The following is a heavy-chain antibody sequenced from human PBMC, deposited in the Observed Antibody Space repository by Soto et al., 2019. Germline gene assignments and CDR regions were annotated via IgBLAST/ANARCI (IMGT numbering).Heavy chain of an antibody. J-gene: IGHJ3*02. CDR1: GYTFXSYA. Sequence: PGGSLRLSCAASGYTFXSYAMSWVRQAPRKRREWVSGIVGSGDSTYYAESVKGRFTISRDNSKDTLNLQMNSLRAEDTAVYYCAKDRCSSTSCRLFPTNQGTGIWGQGTMVTVSS. CDR2: IVGSGDST. V-gene: IGHV3-23*01. D-gene: IGHD2-2*01. CDR3: AKDRCSSTSCRLFPTNQGTGI.